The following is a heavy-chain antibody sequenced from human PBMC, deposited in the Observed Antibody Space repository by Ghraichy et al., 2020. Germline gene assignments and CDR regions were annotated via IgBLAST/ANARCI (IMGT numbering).Heavy chain of an antibody. Sequence: GGSLRLSCAVSGFTFSNAWMSWVRQAPGKGLEWVGRIKSKTDGGSTDHAAPVNGRFTVSRDDSKNTLYLQMNSLKSEDKAVYYCTIDRSDTITVTQAQQFRDWGQGTLVTVSS. CDR2: IKSKTDGGST. J-gene: IGHJ1*01. CDR1: GFTFSNAW. V-gene: IGHV3-15*01. D-gene: IGHD4-11*01. CDR3: TIDRSDTITVTQAQQFRD.